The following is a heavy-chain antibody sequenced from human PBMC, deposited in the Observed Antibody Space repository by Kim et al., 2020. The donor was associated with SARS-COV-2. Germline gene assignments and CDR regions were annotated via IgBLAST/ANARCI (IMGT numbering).Heavy chain of an antibody. CDR2: ISAYNGNT. J-gene: IGHJ3*02. Sequence: ASVKVSCKASGYTFTSYGISWVRQAPGQGLEWMGWISAYNGNTNYAQKLQGRVTMNTDTSTSTAYMEMRSLRSDDTAVYYCARAPAVGGLRYYDSSGPGGADAFDIWGQGTMVTVSS. D-gene: IGHD3-22*01. CDR3: ARAPAVGGLRYYDSSGPGGADAFDI. CDR1: GYTFTSYG. V-gene: IGHV1-18*01.